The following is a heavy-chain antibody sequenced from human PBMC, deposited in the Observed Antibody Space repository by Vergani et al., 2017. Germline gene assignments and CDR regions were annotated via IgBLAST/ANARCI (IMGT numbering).Heavy chain of an antibody. J-gene: IGHJ6*02. Sequence: QVQLQESGPGLVKPSQTLSLTCTVSGGSISSGCYYWSWIRPPLPWGLEWIGEINHVGSTHYNPSLQSRVTISVDTSKNQFSLKLSSVTAADTAVYYCARGGGACSSTSCYYYYGMDVWGQGP. CDR1: GGSISSGCYY. CDR3: ARGGGACSSTSCYYYYGMDV. V-gene: IGHV4-31*03. D-gene: IGHD2-2*01. CDR2: INHVGST.